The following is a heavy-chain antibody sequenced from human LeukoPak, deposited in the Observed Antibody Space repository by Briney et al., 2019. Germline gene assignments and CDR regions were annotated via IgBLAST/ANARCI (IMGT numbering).Heavy chain of an antibody. J-gene: IGHJ4*02. CDR3: AGNYYYDSSGYCYVLDY. Sequence: SQTLSLTCTVSGGSISSGDYYWSWIRQPPGKGLEWIGYIYYSGSTYYNPSLKSRVTISVDTSKNQFSLKLSSVTAADTAVYYCAGNYYYDSSGYCYVLDYWGQGTLVTVSS. CDR1: GGSISSGDYY. V-gene: IGHV4-30-4*01. CDR2: IYYSGST. D-gene: IGHD3-22*01.